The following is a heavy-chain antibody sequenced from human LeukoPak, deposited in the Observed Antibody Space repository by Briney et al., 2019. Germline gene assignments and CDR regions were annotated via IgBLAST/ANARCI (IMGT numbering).Heavy chain of an antibody. CDR1: GGSFSGYY. Sequence: PSETLSLTCAVYGGSFSGYYWSWIRQPPGKGLEWIGEINHSGSTNSNPSLKSRVTISVDTSKNQFSLKVSSVTAADTAVYYCARVFDSGSQAYFYYMDVWGKGTTVTIFS. D-gene: IGHD3-10*01. V-gene: IGHV4-34*01. CDR3: ARVFDSGSQAYFYYMDV. J-gene: IGHJ6*03. CDR2: INHSGST.